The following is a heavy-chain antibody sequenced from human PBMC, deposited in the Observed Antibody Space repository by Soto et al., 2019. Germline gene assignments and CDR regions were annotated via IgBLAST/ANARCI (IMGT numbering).Heavy chain of an antibody. J-gene: IGHJ6*03. CDR3: ARDRGQLYYYYYRDV. CDR2: ISAYNGNT. V-gene: IGHV1-18*01. Sequence: ASVKVSCKASGYTFTSYGISWVRQAPGQGLEWMGWISAYNGNTNYAQKLQGRVTMTTDTSTSTAYMELRSLRSDDTAVYYCARDRGQLYYYYYRDVGGKGTTVTVSS. CDR1: GYTFTSYG. D-gene: IGHD5-18*01.